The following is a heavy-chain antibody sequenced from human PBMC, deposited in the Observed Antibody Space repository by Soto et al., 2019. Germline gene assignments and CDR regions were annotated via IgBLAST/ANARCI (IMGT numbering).Heavy chain of an antibody. D-gene: IGHD2-8*02. J-gene: IGHJ4*02. CDR2: SNNGSGYT. V-gene: IGHV1-18*01. Sequence: QVHLVQSGAEVKKPWSSVRVSCKTAGYTFSNYAISWVRQAPGPGLEWMGWSNNGSGYTNYAHDRVTMTNEASTYTDYRGLRSLGSDASSIYYCARDRVYTGGSDADYWGQGTLVTVSS. CDR1: GYTFSNYA. CDR3: ARDRVYTGGSDADY.